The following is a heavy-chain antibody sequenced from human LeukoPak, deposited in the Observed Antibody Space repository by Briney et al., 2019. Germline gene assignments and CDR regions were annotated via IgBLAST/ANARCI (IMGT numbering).Heavy chain of an antibody. CDR1: GDSIGSGRYY. D-gene: IGHD2-21*02. Sequence: SETLSLTCSVSGDSIGSGRYYWTWIRQPAGKGLRWIGRLYTNENTNYNPSLESRVSISVDTSKTQFFLKLTSVTAADTAVYFCARGVVTDDYYMDVWGKGTAITVSS. J-gene: IGHJ6*03. V-gene: IGHV4-61*02. CDR3: ARGVVTDDYYMDV. CDR2: LYTNENT.